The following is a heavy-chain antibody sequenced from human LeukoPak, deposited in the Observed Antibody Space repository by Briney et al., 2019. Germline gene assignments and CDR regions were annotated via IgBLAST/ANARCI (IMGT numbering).Heavy chain of an antibody. CDR3: ARDSPYYYGSGL. Sequence: PGGSLRLSCAASGVTVSTNYMSSVCQAPGGGLGWVSVIYSGGSTYYADSVKGRFTISRDNSRNTLYLQMNSLRADDTAVYYCARDSPYYYGSGLWGQGTMVTVSS. J-gene: IGHJ3*01. CDR2: IYSGGST. V-gene: IGHV3-53*01. D-gene: IGHD3-10*01. CDR1: GVTVSTNY.